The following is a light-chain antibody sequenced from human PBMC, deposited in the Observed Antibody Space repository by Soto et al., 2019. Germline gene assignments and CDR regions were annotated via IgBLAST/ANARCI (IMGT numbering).Light chain of an antibody. J-gene: IGKJ4*01. Sequence: DIDLTWFPEFLTVSLGERATINCKSSQSVLNTSNNKNYLGWYQQKPGKAPNLLIYAASTVQSGVPSRFSGSGSGTDFTLTISSLQPEDFATFYRQQVPSYPLTFAGGGKVDVK. V-gene: IGKV4-1*01. CDR3: QQVPSYPLT. CDR2: AAS. CDR1: QSVLNTSNNKNY.